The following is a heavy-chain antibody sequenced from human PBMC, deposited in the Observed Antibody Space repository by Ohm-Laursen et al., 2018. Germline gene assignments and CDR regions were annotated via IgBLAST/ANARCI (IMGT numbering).Heavy chain of an antibody. D-gene: IGHD3-22*01. CDR1: GGSISSSY. J-gene: IGHJ4*02. Sequence: SDTLSLTCTVSGGSISSSYWSWIRQPPGKGLEWIGYIYYSGSTNYNPSLKSRVTISVDTSRNQFSLKLSSVTAADTAVYYCARSIYDSSSYPPGYWGQGTLVTVSS. CDR3: ARSIYDSSSYPPGY. CDR2: IYYSGST. V-gene: IGHV4-59*07.